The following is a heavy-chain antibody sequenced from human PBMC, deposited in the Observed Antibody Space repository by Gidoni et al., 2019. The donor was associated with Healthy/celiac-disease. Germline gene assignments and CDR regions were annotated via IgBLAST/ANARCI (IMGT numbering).Heavy chain of an antibody. CDR1: GGSFSGYY. Sequence: QVQLQPWGAGLLKPSATLSLTCAVYGGSFSGYYWGWLRQPPGKGLEWIGEVHHSGSTNYNPSLKSRVTISVDTSKNQFSLKLSSVTAADTAVYYCARKRSTCSGGSCYSVGHWFDPWGQGTLVTVSS. V-gene: IGHV4-34*01. D-gene: IGHD2-15*01. CDR3: ARKRSTCSGGSCYSVGHWFDP. J-gene: IGHJ5*02. CDR2: VHHSGST.